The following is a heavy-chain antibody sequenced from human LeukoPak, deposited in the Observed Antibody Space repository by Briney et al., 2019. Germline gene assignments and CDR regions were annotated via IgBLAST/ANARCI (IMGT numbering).Heavy chain of an antibody. CDR2: INPNTPAT. Sequence: ASVKVSCKASGYTFTGYYMHWVRQAPGQGREWMGWINPNTPATNYPQTFHGTLTQTTHTSISTPYIELSRPRSDHTAVYYCARVVPAATWGYWGQGTLFTVSS. CDR3: ARVVPAATWGY. V-gene: IGHV1-2*02. CDR1: GYTFTGYY. D-gene: IGHD2-2*01. J-gene: IGHJ4*02.